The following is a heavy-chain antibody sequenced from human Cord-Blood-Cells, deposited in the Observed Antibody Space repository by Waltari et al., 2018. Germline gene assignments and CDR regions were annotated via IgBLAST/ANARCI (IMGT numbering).Heavy chain of an antibody. D-gene: IGHD1-7*01. J-gene: IGHJ4*02. CDR2: ISSSSSYI. CDR3: ARDSYNWNYY. Sequence: EVQLVESGGGLVKPGGSLSLSCAASGFTSSSIRRTWVRQAPGKGLEWVSSISSSSSYIYYADSVKGRFTISRDNAKNSLYLQMNSLRAEDTAVYYCARDSYNWNYYWGQGTLVTVSS. CDR1: GFTSSSIR. V-gene: IGHV3-21*01.